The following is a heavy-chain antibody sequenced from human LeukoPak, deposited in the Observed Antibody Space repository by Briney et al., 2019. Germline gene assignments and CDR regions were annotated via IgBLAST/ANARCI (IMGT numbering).Heavy chain of an antibody. J-gene: IGHJ4*02. D-gene: IGHD6-19*01. CDR2: IYNGVNT. Sequence: YPSETLSLTCTVSGASVSSASYWTWIRQPPGKGVEWIAHIYNGVNTNYNPSLKSRVTISVDTSKNQFSLRLNSVTAADTAVYYCARFPGYSSGWFLLDYWGQGTLVTVSS. CDR1: GASVSSASY. CDR3: ARFPGYSSGWFLLDY. V-gene: IGHV4-61*01.